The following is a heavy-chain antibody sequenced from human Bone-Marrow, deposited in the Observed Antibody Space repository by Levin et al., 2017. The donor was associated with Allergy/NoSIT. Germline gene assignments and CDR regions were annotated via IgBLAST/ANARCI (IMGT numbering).Heavy chain of an antibody. Sequence: GGSLRLSCAASGFTFDDYAMHWVRQTPGKGLEWVAGLTWNSGSIDYADSVKGRFTISRDNAKNSLYLQMNSLRADDTAFYYCTKGHSSNIWAYFDNWGQGILVTVSS. D-gene: IGHD3-16*01. V-gene: IGHV3-9*01. J-gene: IGHJ4*02. CDR2: LTWNSGSI. CDR1: GFTFDDYA. CDR3: TKGHSSNIWAYFDN.